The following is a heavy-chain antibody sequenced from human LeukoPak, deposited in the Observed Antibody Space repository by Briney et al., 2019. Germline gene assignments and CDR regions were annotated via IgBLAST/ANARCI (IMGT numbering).Heavy chain of an antibody. CDR3: ARDPDGDGWFDP. CDR2: ISGSGGST. J-gene: IGHJ5*02. Sequence: GGSLRLSCAASGFTFSSYNMNWVRQAPGKGLEWVSAISGSGGSTYYADSVKGRFTISRDNSKNTLYLQMNSLRVEDTAVYYCARDPDGDGWFDPWGQGTLVIVSS. CDR1: GFTFSSYN. V-gene: IGHV3-23*01.